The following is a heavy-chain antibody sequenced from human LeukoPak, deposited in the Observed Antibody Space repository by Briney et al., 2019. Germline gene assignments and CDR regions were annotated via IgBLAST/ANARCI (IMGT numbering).Heavy chain of an antibody. J-gene: IGHJ4*02. CDR2: TNSDGSTT. V-gene: IGHV3-74*01. Sequence: GGSLRLSCAASGFIFSSFWMHWVRQVPGRGLVWVSHTNSDGSTTDYADSVRGRFTISRDNAKNTLYLQMNRLTVEDTAVYYCGRGMRDYYGLDYWGQGILVTVSS. D-gene: IGHD3-10*01. CDR1: GFIFSSFW. CDR3: GRGMRDYYGLDY.